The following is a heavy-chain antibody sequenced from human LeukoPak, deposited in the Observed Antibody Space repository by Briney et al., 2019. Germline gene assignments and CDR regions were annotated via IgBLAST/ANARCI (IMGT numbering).Heavy chain of an antibody. D-gene: IGHD5-18*01. V-gene: IGHV4-59*12. J-gene: IGHJ5*02. Sequence: SETLSLTCTVSSGSINNYYWSWIRQPPGKGLEWIGYIYYSGSTNYNPSLKSRVTISVDTSKNQFSLKLSSVTAADTAIYYCAKGAGGFSYYNWFDPWGQGTLVTVSS. CDR3: AKGAGGFSYYNWFDP. CDR1: SGSINNYY. CDR2: IYYSGST.